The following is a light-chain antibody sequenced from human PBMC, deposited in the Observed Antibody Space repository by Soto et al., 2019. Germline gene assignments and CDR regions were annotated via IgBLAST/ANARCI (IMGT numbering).Light chain of an antibody. CDR3: QQYGRSPPFT. CDR2: GAS. CDR1: QSVSSTY. J-gene: IGKJ2*01. V-gene: IGKV3-20*01. Sequence: EIVLTQSPGTLSLSPGERATLSCRASQSVSSTYIAWYQQNPGRAPRLLIYGASSRATGIPDRFSGSRSWTDFCLTISRLEPEEFTAYFCQQYGRSPPFTFGQGTKVEIK.